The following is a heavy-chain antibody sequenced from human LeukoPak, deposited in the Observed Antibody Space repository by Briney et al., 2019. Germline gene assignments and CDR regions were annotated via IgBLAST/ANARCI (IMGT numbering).Heavy chain of an antibody. CDR2: INTNTGNP. D-gene: IGHD3-22*01. Sequence: ASVKVSCKASGYTFTSYAMNWVRQAPGQGLEWMGRINTNTGNPTYAQGFTGRFVFSLDTSVSTAYLQISSLKAEDTAVYYCARAPSSGYLFPLWYWGQGTLVTVSS. V-gene: IGHV7-4-1*02. J-gene: IGHJ4*02. CDR1: GYTFTSYA. CDR3: ARAPSSGYLFPLWY.